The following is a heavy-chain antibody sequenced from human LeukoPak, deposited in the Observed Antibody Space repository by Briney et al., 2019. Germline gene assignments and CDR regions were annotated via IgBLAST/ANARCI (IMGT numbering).Heavy chain of an antibody. CDR3: ASDRVFYGLDV. J-gene: IGHJ6*02. V-gene: IGHV3-11*04. CDR1: GFIFSDYY. Sequence: PGGSLRLSCAASGFIFSDYYMNWIRQAPGKGLEWVSYISTSAAVKHYADSVQGRFTISRDNAKNSLYLQMNSLRPEDTAIYYCASDRVFYGLDVWGQGTTVTVSS. CDR2: ISTSAAVK.